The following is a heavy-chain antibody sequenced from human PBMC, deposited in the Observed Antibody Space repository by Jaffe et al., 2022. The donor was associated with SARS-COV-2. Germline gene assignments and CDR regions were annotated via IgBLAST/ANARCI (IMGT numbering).Heavy chain of an antibody. J-gene: IGHJ3*02. CDR1: GFTFSSYA. D-gene: IGHD3-22*01. V-gene: IGHV3-30-3*01. CDR2: ISYDGSNK. Sequence: QVQLVESGGGVVQPGRSLRLSCAASGFTFSSYAMHWVRQAPGKGLEWVAVISYDGSNKYYADSVKGRFTISRDNSKNTLYLQMNSLRAEDTAVYYCARAPYYYDSSGYLYAFDIWGQGTMVTVSS. CDR3: ARAPYYYDSSGYLYAFDI.